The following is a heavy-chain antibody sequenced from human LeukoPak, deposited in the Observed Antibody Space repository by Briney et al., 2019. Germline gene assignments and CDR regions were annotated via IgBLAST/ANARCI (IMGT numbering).Heavy chain of an antibody. Sequence: ASVKVSCKASGYTFTGYYMHWVRQAPGQGLEWMGWINPNSGGTNYAQKFQGRVTMTRDTTISTAYMELSRLRSDDTAVYYCARERGYYDSSGYYYEGAFDYWGQGTLVTVSS. CDR1: GYTFTGYY. J-gene: IGHJ4*02. CDR2: INPNSGGT. V-gene: IGHV1-2*02. CDR3: ARERGYYDSSGYYYEGAFDY. D-gene: IGHD3-22*01.